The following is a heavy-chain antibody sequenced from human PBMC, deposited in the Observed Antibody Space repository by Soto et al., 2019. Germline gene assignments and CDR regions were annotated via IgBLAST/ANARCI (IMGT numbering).Heavy chain of an antibody. Sequence: QVHLVQSGAEVKKPGASVKVSCKASGYTFTSYGITWVRQAPGQGLEWMGWISAHNGNTDYAQKLQGRVIVTRDTSTITAYMELRSLRSDDTAVYYCARGRYGDSWGQGALVTVSS. J-gene: IGHJ4*02. CDR2: ISAHNGNT. CDR1: GYTFTSYG. V-gene: IGHV1-18*01. CDR3: ARGRYGDS. D-gene: IGHD1-1*01.